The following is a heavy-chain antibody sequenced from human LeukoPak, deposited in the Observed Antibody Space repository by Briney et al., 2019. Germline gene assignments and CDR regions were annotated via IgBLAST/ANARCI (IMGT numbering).Heavy chain of an antibody. V-gene: IGHV4-31*03. CDR1: GGSISSGGSY. J-gene: IGHJ4*02. CDR3: VRDCSGFYGDDKRVAY. CDR2: IYYSGST. Sequence: SQTLSLTCTVSGGSISSGGSYWSWIRQHPGKGLEWIGYIYYSGSTSYNPSLKSRVTISLDTSKNQFSLKLSSVTAADTAVYYCVRDCSGFYGDDKRVAYWGQGTLVTVSS. D-gene: IGHD2-15*01.